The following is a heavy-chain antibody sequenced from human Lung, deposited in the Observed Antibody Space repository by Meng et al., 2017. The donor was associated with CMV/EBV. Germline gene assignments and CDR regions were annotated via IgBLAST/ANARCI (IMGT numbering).Heavy chain of an antibody. CDR1: GCPLSSSNW. Sequence: QLWESGPGLVKPSGTLSLTWSVPGCPLSSSNWWSWVRQPPGKGLEWIGEIYHRGSTNYNPSLKSRVTISVDKSKNQFSLKLSSVTAADTAVYYCASFPPPGKQWLVTDYWGQGTLVTVSS. CDR3: ASFPPPGKQWLVTDY. V-gene: IGHV4-4*02. J-gene: IGHJ4*02. D-gene: IGHD6-19*01. CDR2: IYHRGST.